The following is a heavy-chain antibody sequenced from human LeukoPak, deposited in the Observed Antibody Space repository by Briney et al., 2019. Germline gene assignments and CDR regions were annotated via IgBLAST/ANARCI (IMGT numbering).Heavy chain of an antibody. D-gene: IGHD1-26*01. J-gene: IGHJ4*02. CDR2: IKSKTDGCTT. V-gene: IGHV3-15*01. Sequence: LSCAASGFTFSNAWMSWVGQAPGKGREWGGRIKSKTDGCTTDYAAPVKSRLSISREDEKKEVYLQMNSLKTEDTAVYYCTTEIGNWGQGTLVTVSS. CDR3: TTEIGN. CDR1: GFTFSNAW.